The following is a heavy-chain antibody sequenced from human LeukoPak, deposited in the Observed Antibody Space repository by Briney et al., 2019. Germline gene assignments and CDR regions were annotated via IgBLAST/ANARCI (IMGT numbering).Heavy chain of an antibody. CDR1: GYTFTSYY. Sequence: GASVKVSCKASGYTFTSYYIHWVRQAPGQGLEWMGIINPSGGGTSYAQKFQGRVTMTRDTSTSTVYMELNSLRSEDTAVYYCARVGKYQLLYDYWGQGTLVTVSS. CDR3: ARVGKYQLLYDY. CDR2: INPSGGGT. D-gene: IGHD2-2*02. J-gene: IGHJ4*02. V-gene: IGHV1-46*01.